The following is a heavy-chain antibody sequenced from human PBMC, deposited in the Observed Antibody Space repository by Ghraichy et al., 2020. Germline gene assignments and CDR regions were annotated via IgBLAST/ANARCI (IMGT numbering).Heavy chain of an antibody. V-gene: IGHV4-34*01. CDR1: GGSFSAYY. Sequence: SETLSLTCAVYGGSFSAYYWSWIRQPPGKGLEWIGEINHSGSTNYNPSLKSRVTISVDTSKNQFSLKLSSVTAADTAVYYCARLIVRPRVDLWGQGTLVTVSS. CDR3: ARLIVRPRVDL. CDR2: INHSGST. D-gene: IGHD2/OR15-2a*01. J-gene: IGHJ5*02.